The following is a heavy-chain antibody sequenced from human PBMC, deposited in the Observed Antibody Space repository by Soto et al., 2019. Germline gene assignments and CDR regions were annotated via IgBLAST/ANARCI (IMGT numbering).Heavy chain of an antibody. V-gene: IGHV3-33*01. J-gene: IGHJ4*02. CDR3: ARDGGNSSPFDY. CDR2: IWYDGSNK. D-gene: IGHD2-21*02. CDR1: GFTFSSYG. Sequence: QVQMVESGGGVVQPGRSLRLSCAASGFTFSSYGMHWVRQAPGKGLEWVAVIWYDGSNKYYADSVKGRFTISRDNSKNTLYLQLNRRRAEDTAVYYCARDGGNSSPFDYWGQGTLVTVSS.